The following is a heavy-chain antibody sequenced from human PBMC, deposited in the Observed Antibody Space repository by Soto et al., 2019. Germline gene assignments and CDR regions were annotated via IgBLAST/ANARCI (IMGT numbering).Heavy chain of an antibody. CDR1: GYTFTYYY. J-gene: IGHJ3*02. D-gene: IGHD3-22*01. Sequence: QVQLVQSGAEVKKTVASVKVSCRAVGYTFTYYYIHWVRQAPGQGLEWRGWINPTNGDTMYAQKFQGMVTMTRGTSISIVCMELSWLTTDDTAVYYCARDSDSPRYDTFDIWGQGTMVTVSS. V-gene: IGHV1-2*02. CDR3: ARDSDSPRYDTFDI. CDR2: INPTNGDT.